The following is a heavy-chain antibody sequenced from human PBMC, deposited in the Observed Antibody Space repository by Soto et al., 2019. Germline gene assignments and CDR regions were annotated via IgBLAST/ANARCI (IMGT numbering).Heavy chain of an antibody. V-gene: IGHV4-59*01. J-gene: IGHJ5*02. CDR1: GGSISSYY. D-gene: IGHD6-19*01. CDR2: IYYSGST. CDR3: ARDLGSSGWYWFDP. Sequence: SETLSLTCTVSGGSISSYYWSWIRQPPGKGLEWIGYIYYSGSTNYNPSLKSRVTISVDTSKNQFSLKLSSVTAADTAVYYCARDLGSSGWYWFDPWGQGTLVTVSS.